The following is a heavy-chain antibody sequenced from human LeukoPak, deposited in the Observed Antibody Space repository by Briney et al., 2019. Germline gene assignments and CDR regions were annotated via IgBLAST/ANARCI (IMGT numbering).Heavy chain of an antibody. J-gene: IGHJ6*03. Sequence: SETLSLTCTVSGGSISSYYWSWIRQPPGKGLEWSGNIYYSGSTNYNPSLKSRVTISVDTSKKQFSLKLSSVTAADTDVYYCARDHRYDILTGYTYYYMDVWGKGDTVTVSS. CDR1: GGSISSYY. CDR2: IYYSGST. D-gene: IGHD3-9*01. CDR3: ARDHRYDILTGYTYYYMDV. V-gene: IGHV4-59*01.